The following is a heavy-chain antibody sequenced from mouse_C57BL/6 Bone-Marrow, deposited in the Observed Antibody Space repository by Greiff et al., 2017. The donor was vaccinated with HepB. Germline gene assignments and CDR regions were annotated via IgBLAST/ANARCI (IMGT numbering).Heavy chain of an antibody. J-gene: IGHJ2*01. CDR1: GFNIKDDY. V-gene: IGHV14-4*01. D-gene: IGHD1-1*01. Sequence: VQLKQSGAELVRPGASVKLSCTASGFNIKDDYMHWVKQRPEQGLEWIGWIDPENGDTEYASKFQGKATITADTSSNTAYLQLSSLTSEDTAVYYCTIFITTVVAGYWGQGTTLTVSS. CDR3: TIFITTVVAGY. CDR2: IDPENGDT.